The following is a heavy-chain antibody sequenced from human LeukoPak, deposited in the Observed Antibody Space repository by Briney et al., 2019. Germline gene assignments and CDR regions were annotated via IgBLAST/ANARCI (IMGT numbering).Heavy chain of an antibody. V-gene: IGHV4-59*08. Sequence: PSETLSLTCTVSGGSLTTHYWGWVRQPPEKGLEWIGCVSKTGNTNYNPSLKSRATISVDTSKTTFSLKLSSVTAADTAVYFCARRGAPSKCYYFDSWGQGTLVTVSS. J-gene: IGHJ4*02. CDR3: ARRGAPSKCYYFDS. CDR2: VSKTGNT. D-gene: IGHD1-26*01. CDR1: GGSLTTHY.